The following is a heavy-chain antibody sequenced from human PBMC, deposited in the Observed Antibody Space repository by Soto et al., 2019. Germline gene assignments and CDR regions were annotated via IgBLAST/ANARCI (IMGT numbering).Heavy chain of an antibody. D-gene: IGHD6-19*01. J-gene: IGHJ4*02. V-gene: IGHV6-1*01. Sequence: SQTLSLTCAISGDSVASNSAAWNWIRQSPSRGLEWLGRTYYRSKWYNDYAVSVKSRITINPDTSKNQFSLQLNSVTPEDTAVYYSATEFEIAVACYEYWCQGTLVTFSS. CDR2: TYYRSKWYN. CDR1: GDSVASNSAA. CDR3: ATEFEIAVACYEY.